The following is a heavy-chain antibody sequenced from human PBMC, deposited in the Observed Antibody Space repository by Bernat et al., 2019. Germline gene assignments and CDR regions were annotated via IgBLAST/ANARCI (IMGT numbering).Heavy chain of an antibody. CDR2: INEVNGNS. CDR1: GYSFSTYA. CDR3: AGDRTPRSGSSGMHV. D-gene: IGHD3-10*01. V-gene: IGHV1-3*01. J-gene: IGHJ6*02. Sequence: QVQLVQSGAEVKKSGTSVTVSCKASGYSFSTYAMHWVRQAPGQTLEWMGWINEVNGNSKYSEKFQGRLTIFRDTSASPAYMELSSLTSEDTAVYYCAGDRTPRSGSSGMHVWGQATTVIGSS.